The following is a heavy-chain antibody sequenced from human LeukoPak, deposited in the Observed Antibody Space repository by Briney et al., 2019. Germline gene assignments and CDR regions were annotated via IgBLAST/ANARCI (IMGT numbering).Heavy chain of an antibody. CDR2: ISANNGNT. V-gene: IGHV1-18*01. CDR3: ARPTGTGYSSGSDAFDI. D-gene: IGHD6-19*01. J-gene: IGHJ3*02. Sequence: GASVKVSCKASGYTFTSYGISWVRQAPGQGLEWMGWISANNGNTKYAQKLQGRVTMTTDTSTSTAYMELRSLRSDDTAVYYCARPTGTGYSSGSDAFDIWGQGTMVTVSS. CDR1: GYTFTSYG.